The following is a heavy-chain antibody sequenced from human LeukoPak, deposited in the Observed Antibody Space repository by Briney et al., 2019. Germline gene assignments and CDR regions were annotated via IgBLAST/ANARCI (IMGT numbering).Heavy chain of an antibody. V-gene: IGHV4-59*12. CDR3: ARDGVVVTALGREMSPDY. Sequence: SETLSLTCTVSSGSISGYPWNWIRQPPGKGLEWIGYIYYSGSTSYNPSLKSRVTISVDTSKSQFSLKLSSVTAADTAVYYCARDGVVVTALGREMSPDYWGQGTLVTVSS. J-gene: IGHJ4*02. CDR1: SGSISGYP. CDR2: IYYSGST. D-gene: IGHD2-21*02.